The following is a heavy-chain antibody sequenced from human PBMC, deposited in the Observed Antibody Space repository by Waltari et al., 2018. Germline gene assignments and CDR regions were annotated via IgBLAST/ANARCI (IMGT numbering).Heavy chain of an antibody. CDR2: HYAIGTT. J-gene: IGHJ3*01. CDR3: ARVKGGTGGDAFDL. D-gene: IGHD7-27*01. Sequence: EVQLVESGGGLVQPGGSQRLSCEASGFNVTDHYMTWVRQGPGKGLEWLSVHYAIGTTYYAGSVKGRFTISRDTSKNSLYLQMNSLRPEDTAIYYCARVKGGTGGDAFDLWGQGTMVTVSS. CDR1: GFNVTDHY. V-gene: IGHV3-66*02.